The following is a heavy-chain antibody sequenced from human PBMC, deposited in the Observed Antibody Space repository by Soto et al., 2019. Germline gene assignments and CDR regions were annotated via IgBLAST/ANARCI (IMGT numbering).Heavy chain of an antibody. Sequence: QVQLVQSGAAVKKPGSSVKVSCKASGGTFSSYAISWVRQAPGQGLEWMGGIIPIFGTAHYAQKFQGRVTITADESTSKADMELSSLRSEDTAVYYCARELTSYLDAAFDIWGQGTMVTVSS. D-gene: IGHD3-9*01. CDR2: IIPIFGTA. V-gene: IGHV1-69*01. CDR3: ARELTSYLDAAFDI. CDR1: GGTFSSYA. J-gene: IGHJ3*02.